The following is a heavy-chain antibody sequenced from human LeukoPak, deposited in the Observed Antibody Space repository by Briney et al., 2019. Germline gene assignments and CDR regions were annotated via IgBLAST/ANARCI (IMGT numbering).Heavy chain of an antibody. CDR1: GYTLTELS. CDR3: ATGLLFGGVIKNDY. D-gene: IGHD3-16*02. J-gene: IGHJ4*02. V-gene: IGHV1-24*01. CDR2: FDPEDGET. Sequence: ASVKVSCKVSGYTLTELSMHWVRQAPGKGLEWMGGFDPEDGETIYAQKFQGRVTMTEDTSTDTAYMELSSLRSEDTAVYYCATGLLFGGVIKNDYWGQGTLVTVSS.